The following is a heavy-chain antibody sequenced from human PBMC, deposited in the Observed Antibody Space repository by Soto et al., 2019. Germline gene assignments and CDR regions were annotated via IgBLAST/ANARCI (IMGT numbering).Heavy chain of an antibody. CDR2: IIPIFGTE. CDR3: ATMKGGNQYHYYGMDV. CDR1: GGTFSSYA. V-gene: IGHV1-69*12. Sequence: QVQLVQSGAEVKKPGSSVKVSCKASGGTFSSYAISWVRQAPGQGLEWMGGIIPIFGTEHYAQKFQGRVTITADESTITAYMELRSLRSEDTAVYYGATMKGGNQYHYYGMDVGGQGTTATVSS. J-gene: IGHJ6*02.